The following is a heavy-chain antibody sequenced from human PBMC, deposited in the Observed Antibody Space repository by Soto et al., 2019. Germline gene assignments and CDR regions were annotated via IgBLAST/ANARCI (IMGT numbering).Heavy chain of an antibody. CDR1: GYTFTGYY. V-gene: IGHV1-2*04. D-gene: IGHD6-13*01. CDR2: INPNSGGT. Sequence: QVQLVQSGAEVKKPGASVKVSCKASGYTFTGYYMHWVRQAPGQGLEWMGWINPNSGGTNYAQKFQGWVTMTRDTSIITAHMELIRLRSDDTAVYYCARGRVEAAPRYEAYSYVGMDVLGQGTTVTVSS. J-gene: IGHJ6*02. CDR3: ARGRVEAAPRYEAYSYVGMDV.